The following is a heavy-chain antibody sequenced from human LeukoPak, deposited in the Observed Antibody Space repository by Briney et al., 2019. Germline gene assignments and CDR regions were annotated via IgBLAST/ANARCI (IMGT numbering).Heavy chain of an antibody. Sequence: GGSLRLSCATSGFTFSNHAMHWVRQATGKGLEWVSAIGTAGDTFYPGSVKGRFTISRENAKNSLSLQMNSPRAEDTAVYYCVRQQTSHGNFDYWGQGTLVTVSS. V-gene: IGHV3-13*01. CDR1: GFTFSNHA. CDR3: VRQQTSHGNFDY. J-gene: IGHJ4*02. D-gene: IGHD1-26*01. CDR2: IGTAGDT.